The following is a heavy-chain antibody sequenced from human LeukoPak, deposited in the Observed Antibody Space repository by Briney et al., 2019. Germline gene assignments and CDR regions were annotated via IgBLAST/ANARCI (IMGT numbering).Heavy chain of an antibody. CDR3: ARDLDWNYRGWFDP. CDR1: GGSISSGSYY. V-gene: IGHV4-61*02. CDR2: IYTSGST. D-gene: IGHD1-7*01. J-gene: IGHJ5*02. Sequence: SQTLSLTCTVSGGSISSGSYYWSWIRQPAGKGLEWIGRIYTSGSTNYNPSLKSRVTISVDTSKNQFSLKLSSVTAADTAVYYCARDLDWNYRGWFDPWGQGTLVTVSS.